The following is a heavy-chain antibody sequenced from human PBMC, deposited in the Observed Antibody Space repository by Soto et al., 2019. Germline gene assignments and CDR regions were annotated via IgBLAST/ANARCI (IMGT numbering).Heavy chain of an antibody. CDR2: IYYSGST. J-gene: IGHJ4*02. D-gene: IGHD4-17*01. CDR1: GGSISSYY. CDR3: VRRYGRYFDY. Sequence: QVQLQESGPGLVKPSETLSLTCTVSGGSISSYYWSWIRQPPGKGLEWIGYIYYSGSTNYNPSLKSRVTISVDTSKNQFSLKLSSVTAADTAVYYCVRRYGRYFDYWGQGTLVTVSS. V-gene: IGHV4-59*08.